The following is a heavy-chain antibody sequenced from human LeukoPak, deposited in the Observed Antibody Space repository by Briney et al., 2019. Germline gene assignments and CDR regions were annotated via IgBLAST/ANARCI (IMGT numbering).Heavy chain of an antibody. D-gene: IGHD2-2*01. V-gene: IGHV3-23*01. CDR3: ASRGFVVVARVDY. CDR1: GFTFSSYA. Sequence: GGSLRLSCAASGFTFSSYAMSWVRQAPGKGLEWVSAISGSGGSTYYADSVKGRFTISRDNSKNTLYLQMNSLRAEDTAVCYCASRGFVVVARVDYWGQGTLVTVSS. CDR2: ISGSGGST. J-gene: IGHJ4*02.